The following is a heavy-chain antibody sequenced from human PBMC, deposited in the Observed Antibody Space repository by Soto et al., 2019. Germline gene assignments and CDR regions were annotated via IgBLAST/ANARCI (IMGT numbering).Heavy chain of an antibody. Sequence: SQTLSLTCAISGDSVSGNSAAWNWIRQSPSRGLEWLGRTYYRSKWYNDYAVSVKSRITINPDTSKNQFSLQLNSVTPEDTAVYYCSRGSRRSGYDVTFDPWGQGTLVTVPQ. CDR3: SRGSRRSGYDVTFDP. CDR1: GDSVSGNSAA. V-gene: IGHV6-1*01. J-gene: IGHJ5*02. CDR2: TYYRSKWYN. D-gene: IGHD5-12*01.